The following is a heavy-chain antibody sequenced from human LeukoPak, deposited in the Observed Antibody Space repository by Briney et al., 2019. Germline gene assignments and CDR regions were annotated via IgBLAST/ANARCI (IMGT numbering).Heavy chain of an antibody. Sequence: ASVKVSCKASGFTFTSYGISWVRQAPGQGLEWMGWISAYNGNTNYAQKLQGRDTMTTDTSTSTAYMELRSLRSDDTAVYYCALEAVAGTDYFDYWGQGTLVTVSS. D-gene: IGHD6-19*01. CDR1: GFTFTSYG. CDR3: ALEAVAGTDYFDY. J-gene: IGHJ4*02. CDR2: ISAYNGNT. V-gene: IGHV1-18*01.